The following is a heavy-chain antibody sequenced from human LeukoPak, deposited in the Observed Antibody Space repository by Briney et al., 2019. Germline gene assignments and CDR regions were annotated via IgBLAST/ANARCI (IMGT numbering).Heavy chain of an antibody. CDR1: GFTFSNYA. CDR3: AKDRSDTSMVYNFDY. V-gene: IGHV3-23*01. CDR2: ISGSGGST. D-gene: IGHD5-18*01. Sequence: PGGSLRLSCGASGFTFSNYAMAWVRQVPGTGLEWVSAISGSGGSTYYADSVKGRFTISRDNSKNTLYLQMNSLRAEDTALYYCAKDRSDTSMVYNFDYWGQGTLVTVSS. J-gene: IGHJ4*02.